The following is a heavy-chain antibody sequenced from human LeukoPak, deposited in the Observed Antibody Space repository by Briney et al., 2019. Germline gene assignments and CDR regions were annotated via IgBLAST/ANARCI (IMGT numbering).Heavy chain of an antibody. V-gene: IGHV1-2*02. CDR3: ARDVRYYGSGSYNWFDP. Sequence: ASVKVSCKASGYTFTGYYMHWVRQAPGQGLEWMGWINPNSGGTNYAQKFQGRVTMTRDTSISTAYMELSRLRSDDTAVYYCARDVRYYGSGSYNWFDPWGQGTLVTVSS. CDR1: GYTFTGYY. CDR2: INPNSGGT. J-gene: IGHJ5*02. D-gene: IGHD3-10*01.